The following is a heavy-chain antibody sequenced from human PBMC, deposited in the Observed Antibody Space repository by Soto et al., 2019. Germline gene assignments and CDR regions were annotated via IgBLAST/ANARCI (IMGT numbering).Heavy chain of an antibody. Sequence: ASVKVSCKASGYTFTSYAMHWVRQAPGQRLEWMGWINAGNGNTKYSQKFQGQVTISADTSISTAYLQWSSLKASDTAMYYCARAGYSYGYAVDYWGQGTRVTVSS. CDR3: ARAGYSYGYAVDY. V-gene: IGHV1-3*01. CDR2: INAGNGNT. D-gene: IGHD5-18*01. J-gene: IGHJ4*02. CDR1: GYTFTSYA.